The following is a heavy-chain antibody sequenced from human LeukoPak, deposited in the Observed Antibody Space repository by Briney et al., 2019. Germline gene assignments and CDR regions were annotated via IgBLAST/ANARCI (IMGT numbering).Heavy chain of an antibody. CDR1: GGSFSGYY. Sequence: PSETLSLTCAVYGGSFSGYYWSWIRQPPGKGLEWIGEINHSGSTNYNPSLKSRVTISVDTSKNQFSLKLSSVTAADTAVYYCARRRLGGNWNSKEGAWFDPWGQGTLVTVSS. V-gene: IGHV4-34*01. CDR3: ARRRLGGNWNSKEGAWFDP. J-gene: IGHJ5*02. D-gene: IGHD1-7*01. CDR2: INHSGST.